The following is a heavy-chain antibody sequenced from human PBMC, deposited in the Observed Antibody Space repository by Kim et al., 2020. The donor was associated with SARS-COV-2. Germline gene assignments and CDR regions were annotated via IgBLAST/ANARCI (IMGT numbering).Heavy chain of an antibody. CDR2: ISWDGGST. D-gene: IGHD3-16*01. Sequence: GGSLRLSCAASGFTFDDYTMHWVRQAPGKGLEWVSRISWDGGSTYSADAVKGRFTISRDNSKNSLYLQMNSLRTEDTALYYCAKDTSGGAARTYYYFYYGMDVWGQGTTVTVSS. CDR1: GFTFDDYT. J-gene: IGHJ6*02. CDR3: AKDTSGGAARTYYYFYYGMDV. V-gene: IGHV3-43*01.